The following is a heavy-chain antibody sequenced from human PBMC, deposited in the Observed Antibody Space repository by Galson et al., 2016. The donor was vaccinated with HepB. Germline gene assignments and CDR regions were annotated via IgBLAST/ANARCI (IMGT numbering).Heavy chain of an antibody. D-gene: IGHD1-26*01. V-gene: IGHV3-13*01. CDR3: AKDREAGWVVEFPFDM. J-gene: IGHJ3*02. CDR1: GFSFKNYD. CDR2: IDAAGAT. Sequence: SLRLSCAASGFSFKNYDMHWVRQTTGKGLEWVSTIDAAGATYYLGSVKGRFAISRENAKNSLYLQMNSLRAEDTAIYYCAKDREAGWVVEFPFDMWGQGTMVTVSS.